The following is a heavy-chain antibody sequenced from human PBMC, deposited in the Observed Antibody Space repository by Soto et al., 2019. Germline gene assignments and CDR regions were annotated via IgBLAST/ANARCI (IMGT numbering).Heavy chain of an antibody. V-gene: IGHV1-46*01. D-gene: IGHD3-16*01. J-gene: IGHJ6*02. Sequence: ASVKVSCKASGYTFTSYYMHWVRQAPGQGLEWMGIINPSGGSTSYAQKFQGRVTITADKSTSTAYMELSSLRSEDTAVYYCARGPSGGGYYYYGMDVWGQGTTVTVSS. CDR1: GYTFTSYY. CDR3: ARGPSGGGYYYYGMDV. CDR2: INPSGGST.